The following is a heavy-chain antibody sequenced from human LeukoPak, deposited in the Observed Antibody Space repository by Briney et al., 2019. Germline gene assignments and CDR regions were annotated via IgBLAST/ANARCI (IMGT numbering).Heavy chain of an antibody. V-gene: IGHV3-11*04. CDR2: ISSSDTTI. CDR3: ARSRRDNYYYYYGMDV. CDR1: GFTFSDYY. D-gene: IGHD5-24*01. J-gene: IGHJ6*02. Sequence: GGSLRLSCAASGFTFSDYYMTWVRQAPGKWLEWVSNISSSDTTIHYADSVKGRFTISRDNARNSLYLQMNSLRAEDTAVYYCARSRRDNYYYYYGMDVWGQGTTVTVSS.